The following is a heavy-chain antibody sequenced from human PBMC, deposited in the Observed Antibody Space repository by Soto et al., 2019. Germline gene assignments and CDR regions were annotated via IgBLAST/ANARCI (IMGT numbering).Heavy chain of an antibody. CDR2: RNPNSGNT. V-gene: IGHV1-8*01. J-gene: IGHJ6*02. Sequence: QVQLVQSGAEVKKPGASVKVSCKASGYTFTSYDINWVRQATGQGLEWMGWRNPNSGNTGYAQKLQGKATMTRNNSISTAYMEVSSLRSEDTAVYYCARWADGDDYCGMDVWGQGTTVTVSS. CDR1: GYTFTSYD. D-gene: IGHD3-3*01. CDR3: ARWADGDDYCGMDV.